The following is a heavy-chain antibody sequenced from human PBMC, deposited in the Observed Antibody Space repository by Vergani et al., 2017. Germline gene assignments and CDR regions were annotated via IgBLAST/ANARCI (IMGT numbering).Heavy chain of an antibody. D-gene: IGHD1-26*01. J-gene: IGHJ4*02. CDR3: ATSYLVGATPLPDY. CDR2: INSDGSST. CDR1: GFTFSSYW. V-gene: IGHV3-74*01. Sequence: EVQLVESGGGLVQPGGSLRLSCAASGFTFSSYWMHWVRQAPGKGLVWVSRINSDGSSTSYADSVKGRFTISRDNDKNTLYLQMNSLRAEDTAVYYCATSYLVGATPLPDYWGQGTLVTVSS.